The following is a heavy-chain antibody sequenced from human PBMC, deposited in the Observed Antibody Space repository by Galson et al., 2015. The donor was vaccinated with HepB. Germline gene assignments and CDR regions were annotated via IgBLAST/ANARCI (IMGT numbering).Heavy chain of an antibody. CDR3: ARDRDGSYLDY. J-gene: IGHJ4*02. Sequence: QSGAEVKKPGESLRIPCKASGYTFTSYAMHWVRQAPGQRLEWMGWINAGNGNTKYSQKFQGRVTITRDTSASTAYMELSSLRSEDTAVYYCARDRDGSYLDYWGQGTLVTVSS. CDR1: GYTFTSYA. V-gene: IGHV1-3*01. CDR2: INAGNGNT. D-gene: IGHD5-24*01.